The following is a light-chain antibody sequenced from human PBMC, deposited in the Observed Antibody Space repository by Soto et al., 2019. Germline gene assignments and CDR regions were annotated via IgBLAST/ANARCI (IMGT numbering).Light chain of an antibody. V-gene: IGKV3-15*01. Sequence: IGMTQSPATLSVSPGETATLSCMASQSVNRKVAWYQQKPGQAPRLLIYGASTGATDIPDRFSGSGSGTEFTLTISSLQSEDFAVYYCQQYDKWPRWTFGQGTKVDIK. CDR1: QSVNRK. CDR3: QQYDKWPRWT. J-gene: IGKJ1*01. CDR2: GAS.